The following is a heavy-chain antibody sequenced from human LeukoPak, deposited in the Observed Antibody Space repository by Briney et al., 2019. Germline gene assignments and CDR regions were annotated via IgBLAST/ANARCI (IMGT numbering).Heavy chain of an antibody. J-gene: IGHJ6*02. V-gene: IGHV1-24*01. D-gene: IGHD6-19*01. CDR1: GYTLTELS. Sequence: ASVKVSCKVSGYTLTELSMHWVRQAPGKGLEWMGGFDPEDGETIYAQKFQGRVTMTEDTSTDTAYMELSSLRSEDTAVYYCATDSGVAVAGTGKNYYCGMDVWGQGTTVTVSS. CDR2: FDPEDGET. CDR3: ATDSGVAVAGTGKNYYCGMDV.